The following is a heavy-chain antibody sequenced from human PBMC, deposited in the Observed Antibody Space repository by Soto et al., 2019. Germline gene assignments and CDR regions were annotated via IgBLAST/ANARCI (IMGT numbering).Heavy chain of an antibody. J-gene: IGHJ6*02. Sequence: PGGSLRLSCAASGFTFDDYAMHWVRQGPGKGLEWVSGITWSSGSIAYADSVKGRFTISRDNSKNTLYLQMSSLRAEDTAVYYCVKDWGLGSYDFWSGYYYYGMDVWGPGTTATVSS. CDR2: ITWSSGSI. V-gene: IGHV3-9*01. CDR1: GFTFDDYA. D-gene: IGHD3-3*01. CDR3: VKDWGLGSYDFWSGYYYYGMDV.